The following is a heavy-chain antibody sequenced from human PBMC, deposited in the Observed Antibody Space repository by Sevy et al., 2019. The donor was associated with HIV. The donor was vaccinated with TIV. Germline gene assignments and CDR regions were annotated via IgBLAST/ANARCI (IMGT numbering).Heavy chain of an antibody. CDR2: LSFGCGKI. D-gene: IGHD2-8*01. Sequence: GGSLRLSCAASGFAFYEYSMSWIRQAPGKGLEWVANLSFGCGKINYADSVKGRFTISRDNSKNSFYLQMDNVSVEDTALYYCAREGCSRPHDYWGQGTRVTVSS. CDR3: AREGCSRPHDY. V-gene: IGHV3-23*01. J-gene: IGHJ4*02. CDR1: GFAFYEYS.